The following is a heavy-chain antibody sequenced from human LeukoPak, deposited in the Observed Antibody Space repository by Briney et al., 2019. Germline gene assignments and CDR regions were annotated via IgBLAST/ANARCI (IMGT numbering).Heavy chain of an antibody. CDR1: GFTFSTYW. D-gene: IGHD2-21*01. Sequence: GGSLRLSCAASGFTFSTYWMTWVRQAPGKELEWVANIKHGGTEKYYMDSVRGRFTISRDDAKNSLYLQMSSLRAEDTAVYYCARDAYTAASDSWGQGTLVTVSS. J-gene: IGHJ4*02. CDR3: ARDAYTAASDS. V-gene: IGHV3-7*01. CDR2: IKHGGTEK.